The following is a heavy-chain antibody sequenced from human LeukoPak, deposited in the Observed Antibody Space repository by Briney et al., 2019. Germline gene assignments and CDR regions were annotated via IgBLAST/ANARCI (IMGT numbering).Heavy chain of an antibody. Sequence: GESLKISCKGSGYSFTSYWIGWVRPLPGKGLEWMGIIYPGDSDTRYSPSFQGQVTISADKSISTAYLQWSSLKASDTAMYYCARHGGSSWSTYYFDYWGQGTLVTVSS. CDR3: ARHGGSSWSTYYFDY. J-gene: IGHJ4*02. CDR1: GYSFTSYW. D-gene: IGHD6-13*01. V-gene: IGHV5-51*01. CDR2: IYPGDSDT.